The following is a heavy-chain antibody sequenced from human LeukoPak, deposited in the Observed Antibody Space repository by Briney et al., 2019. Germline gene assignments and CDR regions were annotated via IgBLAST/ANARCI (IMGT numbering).Heavy chain of an antibody. V-gene: IGHV3-30*03. CDR3: ARAQDRLRFLAIDP. Sequence: GGSLRLSCAASEFTFSSYSMNWVRQAPGKGLEWVAVISYDGSNKYYTDSVKGRFTISRDNSKNTLYLQMNSLRAEDTAVYYCARAQDRLRFLAIDPWGQGTLVTVSS. CDR1: EFTFSSYS. D-gene: IGHD3-3*01. J-gene: IGHJ5*02. CDR2: ISYDGSNK.